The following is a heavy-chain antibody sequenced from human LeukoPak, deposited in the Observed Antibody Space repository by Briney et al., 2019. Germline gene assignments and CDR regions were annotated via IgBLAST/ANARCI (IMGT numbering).Heavy chain of an antibody. D-gene: IGHD2-2*02. V-gene: IGHV1-69*13. CDR2: IIPIFGTA. J-gene: IGHJ6*03. CDR3: AREGPKHCSSTSCYTASYYYYYMDV. Sequence: SVKVSCKASGGTFSSYAISWVRQAPGQGLEWMGGIIPIFGTANYAQKFQGRVMITADESTSTAYMELSSLRSEDTAVYYCAREGPKHCSSTSCYTASYYYYYMDVWGKGTTVTVSS. CDR1: GGTFSSYA.